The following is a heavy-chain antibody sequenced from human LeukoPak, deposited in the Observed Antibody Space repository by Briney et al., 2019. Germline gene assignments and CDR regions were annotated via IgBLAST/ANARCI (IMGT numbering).Heavy chain of an antibody. J-gene: IGHJ4*02. CDR1: GFTFSSYE. CDR2: ISNSSSVI. Sequence: GGSLRLSCAASGFTFSSYEMNWVRQAPGKGLEWISYISNSSSVIYYADSVKGRFTISRDNAKNSLYLQMNSLRAEDTAVYYCARDGRRWLQSFTYWGQGTLVTVSS. V-gene: IGHV3-48*03. CDR3: ARDGRRWLQSFTY. D-gene: IGHD5-24*01.